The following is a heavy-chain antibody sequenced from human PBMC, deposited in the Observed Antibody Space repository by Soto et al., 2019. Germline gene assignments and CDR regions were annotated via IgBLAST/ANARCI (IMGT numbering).Heavy chain of an antibody. J-gene: IGHJ4*02. Sequence: GGSLRPSCAASGFTFSSYAMSWVRQAPGKGLEWVSTISGSGGGTYYADSMKGRFTTSRDNSKNTLYLQMYSLRVEDTAVYYCARESDHWGQGTLVTVSS. CDR3: ARESDH. CDR1: GFTFSSYA. CDR2: ISGSGGGT. V-gene: IGHV3-23*01.